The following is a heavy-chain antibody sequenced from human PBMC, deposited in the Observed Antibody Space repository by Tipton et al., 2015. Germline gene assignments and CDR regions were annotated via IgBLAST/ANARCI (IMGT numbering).Heavy chain of an antibody. CDR1: AYSISSDYY. CDR3: ARDLEHGMDV. V-gene: IGHV4-38-2*02. CDR2: ISHSGNT. Sequence: TLSLTCAVSAYSISSDYYWGWIRQPPGKGLEWIGGISHSGNTYYNPSLKSRVTISLNTSKNQFSLKMSSATAADTAVYFCARDLEHGMDVWGQGATVTVSS. J-gene: IGHJ6*02.